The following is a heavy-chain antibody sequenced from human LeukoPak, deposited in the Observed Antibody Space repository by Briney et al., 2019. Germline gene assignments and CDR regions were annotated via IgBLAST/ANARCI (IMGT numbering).Heavy chain of an antibody. CDR2: ISSTGIYI. D-gene: IGHD1-26*01. J-gene: IGHJ4*02. CDR3: ARSDGGSENY. V-gene: IGHV3-21*06. Sequence: PGGSLRLSCATSGFTFSSYGMNWVRQAPGKGLEWVSSISSTGIYIFYADSVKGRFTISRDDAKNSVYLQMNSLRDEDTAVYYCARSDGGSENYWGQGILVTVSS. CDR1: GFTFSSYG.